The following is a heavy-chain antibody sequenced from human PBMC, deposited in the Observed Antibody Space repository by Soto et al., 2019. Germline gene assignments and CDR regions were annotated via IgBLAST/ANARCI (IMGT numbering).Heavy chain of an antibody. D-gene: IGHD2-15*01. CDR2: ISGSGGST. V-gene: IGHV3-23*01. Sequence: EVQLLESGGGLVQPGGSLRLSCAASGFTFSSYAMSWVRQAPGKGLEWVSAISGSGGSTYYADSVKGRFTISRDNSKNTLYLQMNSVRAEDTAVYCCAKRPVSLDIVVVVAATFDYWGQGTLVTVSS. CDR3: AKRPVSLDIVVVVAATFDY. J-gene: IGHJ4*02. CDR1: GFTFSSYA.